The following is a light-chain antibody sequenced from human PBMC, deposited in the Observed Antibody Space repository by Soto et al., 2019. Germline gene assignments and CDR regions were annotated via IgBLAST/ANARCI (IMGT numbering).Light chain of an antibody. J-gene: IGLJ1*01. CDR1: KLGDKY. CDR3: QAWDSSTGV. Sequence: SYELTQPPSVSVSPGQTASITCSGDKLGDKYACWYQQKPGQSPVLVIYQDSKRPSGIPGRFSGSNSGNTATLTISGTQAMDEADYYCQAWDSSTGVFGTGTKVTV. CDR2: QDS. V-gene: IGLV3-1*01.